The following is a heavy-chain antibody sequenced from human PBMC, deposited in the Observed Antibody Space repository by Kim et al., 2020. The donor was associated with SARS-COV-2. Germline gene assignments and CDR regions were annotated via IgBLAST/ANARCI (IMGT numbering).Heavy chain of an antibody. CDR1: GYTFITYF. Sequence: ASVNVSCKGSGYTFITYFITWVRQAPGQGLEWMGWISAYNGNTNYAQKFQGRVTLTTDTSTSTAYMELRSLRSDDTAVYYCARGRNFDSWGEGTLVTVSS. CDR3: ARGRNFDS. CDR2: ISAYNGNT. J-gene: IGHJ4*02. V-gene: IGHV1-18*01.